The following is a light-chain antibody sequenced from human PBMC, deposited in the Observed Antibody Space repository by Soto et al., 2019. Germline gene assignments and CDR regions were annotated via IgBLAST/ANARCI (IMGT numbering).Light chain of an antibody. J-gene: IGKJ1*01. CDR1: QSVSSN. Sequence: EIVMTQSPATLSVSPGERATLSCRASQSVSSNLAWYQQKPGQAPRLLIYGASSRATGIAARFSGSGSGTDFTLTISSLQSEDFAGYYCQQYNQWLSWTFGQGTQVEIK. CDR3: QQYNQWLSWT. V-gene: IGKV3-15*01. CDR2: GAS.